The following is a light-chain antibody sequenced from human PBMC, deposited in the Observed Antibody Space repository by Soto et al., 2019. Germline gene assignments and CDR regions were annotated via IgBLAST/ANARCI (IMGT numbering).Light chain of an antibody. CDR1: QSVSSS. J-gene: IGKJ1*01. CDR3: QQYNNWWT. CDR2: GAS. V-gene: IGKV3-15*01. Sequence: EIVMTQSPATLSVSPGERVTLSCRASQSVSSSLPWYQQKPGQAPRLLIYGASTRAIGIPGRFSGSGSETEFTLTISSLQSEDFAVYYCQQYNNWWTFGQGTKVETK.